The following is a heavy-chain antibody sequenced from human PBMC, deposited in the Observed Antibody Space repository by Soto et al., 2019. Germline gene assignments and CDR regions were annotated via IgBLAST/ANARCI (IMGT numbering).Heavy chain of an antibody. Sequence: EVQLVESGGGLVQPGGSLRLSCAASGFTVSSNYMSRVRHAPGKGLEWVSVIYSGGSTYYADSVKGRFTISRDNSKNTLYLQMNSRRAEDMAVYYCARGGEYCSGGSCYHPYHYYGTDVWGQGTTVTVSS. CDR2: IYSGGST. V-gene: IGHV3-66*01. J-gene: IGHJ6*02. D-gene: IGHD2-15*01. CDR1: GFTVSSNY. CDR3: ARGGEYCSGGSCYHPYHYYGTDV.